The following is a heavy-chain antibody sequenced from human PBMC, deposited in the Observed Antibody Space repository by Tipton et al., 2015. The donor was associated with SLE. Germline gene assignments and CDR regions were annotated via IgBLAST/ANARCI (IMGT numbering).Heavy chain of an antibody. CDR2: INHSGST. CDR1: GGSFSGYY. J-gene: IGHJ2*01. CDR3: ARGYSSNADDY. V-gene: IGHV4-34*01. D-gene: IGHD6-13*01. Sequence: TLSLTCAVYGGSFSGYYWSWIRQPPGKGLEWIGEINHSGSTNYNPSLKSRVTISVDTSKNQFSLKLSSVTAADTAVYYCARGYSSNADDYWGRGTLVTVSS.